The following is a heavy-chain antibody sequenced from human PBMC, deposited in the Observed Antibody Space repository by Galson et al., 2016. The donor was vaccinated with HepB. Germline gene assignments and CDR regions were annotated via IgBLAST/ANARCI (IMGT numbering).Heavy chain of an antibody. CDR1: GFTFSDYY. CDR2: ISSSGSYI. CDR3: ARGDRHSSSWWGFDY. D-gene: IGHD6-13*01. Sequence: SLRLSCAASGFTFSDYYMNWIRQAPGKGLEWVSYISSSGSYICYADSVKGRFTISRDNAKNSLYLQMDSLRAEDTAVYYCARGDRHSSSWWGFDYWGQGTLVTVSS. V-gene: IGHV3-11*01. J-gene: IGHJ4*02.